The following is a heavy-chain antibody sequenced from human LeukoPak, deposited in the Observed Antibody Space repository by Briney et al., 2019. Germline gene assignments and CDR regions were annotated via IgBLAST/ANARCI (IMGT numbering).Heavy chain of an antibody. CDR2: INPNSGGT. D-gene: IGHD3-9*01. CDR1: EYTFTGYY. Sequence: ASVKVSCKASEYTFTGYYMHWVRQAPGQGLEWMGWINPNSGGTNYAQKFQGRVTMTRDTSISTAYMELSRLRSDDTAVYYCARGRSYYDILTGYYYYWGQGTLVTVSS. CDR3: ARGRSYYDILTGYYYY. V-gene: IGHV1-2*02. J-gene: IGHJ4*02.